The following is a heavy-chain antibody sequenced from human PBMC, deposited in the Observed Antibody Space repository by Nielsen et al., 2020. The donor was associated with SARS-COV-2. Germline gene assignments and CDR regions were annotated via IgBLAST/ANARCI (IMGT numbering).Heavy chain of an antibody. V-gene: IGHV3-43*01. CDR1: GFTFSSYG. CDR3: AKDIGTFRFTGMDV. D-gene: IGHD3-3*01. J-gene: IGHJ6*02. Sequence: GESLKISCAASGFTFSSYGMYWVRRVPGKGLQWLSLISWDGSAPAYADSVKGRFTISRDNSKNSLYLQMNSLMTDDSALYYCAKDIGTFRFTGMDVWGQGTLVTVSS. CDR2: ISWDGSAP.